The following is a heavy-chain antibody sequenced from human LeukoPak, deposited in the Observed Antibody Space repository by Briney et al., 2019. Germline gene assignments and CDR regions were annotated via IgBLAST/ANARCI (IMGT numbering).Heavy chain of an antibody. CDR2: IYYSGST. CDR3: ARDRVVELLWFGELLSHAFDI. Sequence: PSETLSLTCTVSGGSISSSSYYWGWLRQPPGKGLEWIGSIYYSGSTYYNPSLKSRVTISVDTSKNQFSLKLSSVTAADTAVYYCARDRVVELLWFGELLSHAFDIWGQGTMVTVSS. J-gene: IGHJ3*02. CDR1: GGSISSSSYY. D-gene: IGHD3-10*01. V-gene: IGHV4-39*07.